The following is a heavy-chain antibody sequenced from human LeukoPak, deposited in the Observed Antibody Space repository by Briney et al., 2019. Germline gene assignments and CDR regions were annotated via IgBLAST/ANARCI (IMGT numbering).Heavy chain of an antibody. CDR3: ARGVEPLAANTLAY. D-gene: IGHD1-14*01. V-gene: IGHV3-53*01. Sequence: PGGSLRLSCAASGFTVITNNMTWVRQAPGKGLEWVSVLYSDGNTKYADSVQGRFTISRDNSKNTLYLEMNSLSHDDTAVYYCARGVEPLAANTLAYWGQGTLVTVSS. CDR2: LYSDGNT. J-gene: IGHJ4*02. CDR1: GFTVITNN.